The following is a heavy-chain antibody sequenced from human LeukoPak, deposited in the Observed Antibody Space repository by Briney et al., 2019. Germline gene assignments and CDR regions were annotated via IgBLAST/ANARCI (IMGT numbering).Heavy chain of an antibody. V-gene: IGHV3-11*01. Sequence: GGSLRLSCAASGFTFRDYYMSWIRQAPGKGLEWVSYISSGGRTIYYADSVKGRFTISRDNGKNSLYLQMNSLRVEDTAVYYCAKPPGILGHDSTGFDYWGQGTLVTVSS. CDR1: GFTFRDYY. CDR3: AKPPGILGHDSTGFDY. J-gene: IGHJ4*02. CDR2: ISSGGRTI. D-gene: IGHD5-12*01.